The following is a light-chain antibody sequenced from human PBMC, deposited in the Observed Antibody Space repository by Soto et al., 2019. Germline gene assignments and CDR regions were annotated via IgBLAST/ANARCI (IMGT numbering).Light chain of an antibody. CDR1: SSDVGSYNL. J-gene: IGLJ3*02. V-gene: IGLV2-23*02. Sequence: QSALTQPASVSGSPGQSITISCTGTSSDVGSYNLVSWYQHHPGKAPKVMIYEVSKRPSGVSNRFSGSKSGNTASLTISGLQAEVEADYYCCSYAGIYTWVFGGGTKLTVL. CDR2: EVS. CDR3: CSYAGIYTWV.